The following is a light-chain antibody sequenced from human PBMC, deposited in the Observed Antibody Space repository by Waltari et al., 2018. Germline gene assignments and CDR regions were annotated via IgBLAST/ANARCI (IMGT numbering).Light chain of an antibody. Sequence: SYVLTQAPSVSVAPGQAARITCEGDEIGRRSVNWYQQKPGHAPLLVVYDNRVRPSGIPDRFSGSNSGNTATLTISGVEAGDEADYYCQVRDSSSDYRVFGGGTKLTVL. J-gene: IGLJ3*02. CDR1: EIGRRS. CDR3: QVRDSSSDYRV. V-gene: IGLV3-21*02. CDR2: DNR.